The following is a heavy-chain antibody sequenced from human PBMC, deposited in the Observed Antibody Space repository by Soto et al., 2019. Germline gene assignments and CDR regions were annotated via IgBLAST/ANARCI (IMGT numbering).Heavy chain of an antibody. CDR3: ARHDWNGVDY. V-gene: IGHV4-39*01. CDR2: IYYSGST. CDR1: GGSISSSSYY. D-gene: IGHD1-1*01. Sequence: QLQLQESGPGLVKPSETLSLTCTVSGGSISSSSYYWGWIRQPPGKGLEWIGSIYYSGSTYYNPSLERRVTISGATSKNPSPLKLSSVTAADTAVYYCARHDWNGVDYWGQGTLVTVSS. J-gene: IGHJ4*02.